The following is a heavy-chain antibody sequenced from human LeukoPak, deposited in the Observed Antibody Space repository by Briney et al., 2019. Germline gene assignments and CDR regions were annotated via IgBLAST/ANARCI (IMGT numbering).Heavy chain of an antibody. CDR2: ISWNSGSI. Sequence: GRSLRLSCAASGFTFDDYAMHWVGQAPGKGLEWVSGISWNSGSIGYADSVKGRFTISRDNAKNSLYLQMNSLRAEDTALYYCAKAPLGVAAAGTNEGYFDYWGQGTLVTVSS. D-gene: IGHD6-13*01. V-gene: IGHV3-9*01. CDR1: GFTFDDYA. CDR3: AKAPLGVAAAGTNEGYFDY. J-gene: IGHJ4*02.